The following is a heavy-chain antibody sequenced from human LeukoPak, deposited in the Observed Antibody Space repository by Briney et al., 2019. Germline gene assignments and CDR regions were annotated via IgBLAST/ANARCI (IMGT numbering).Heavy chain of an antibody. CDR3: ARYGSSYGYYYFDY. J-gene: IGHJ4*02. CDR1: GFTFSSFW. V-gene: IGHV3-7*01. Sequence: GGSLRLSCAVSGFTFSSFWMSWVRQAPGKGLEWVANIKKDGSEKYYVDSVKGRFTISRDNAKNSLYLQMNSLRAEDTAIYYCARYGSSYGYYYFDYWGQGTLVTVSS. D-gene: IGHD5-18*01. CDR2: IKKDGSEK.